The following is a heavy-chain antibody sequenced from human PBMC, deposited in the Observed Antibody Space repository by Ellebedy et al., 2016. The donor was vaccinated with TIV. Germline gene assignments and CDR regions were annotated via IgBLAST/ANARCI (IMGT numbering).Heavy chain of an antibody. CDR2: VDPRTGRT. V-gene: IGHV1-8*01. D-gene: IGHD6-13*01. J-gene: IGHJ5*02. CDR1: GYTFTTYE. Sequence: ASVKVSCXASGYTFTTYEINWVRQATGQGLEWMGRVDPRTGRTAFAQNFEGRVTMTTNTSITTAYLEMSSLTSEDTAVYYCARDEAAGTDEWFDPWGQGTLVIVSS. CDR3: ARDEAAGTDEWFDP.